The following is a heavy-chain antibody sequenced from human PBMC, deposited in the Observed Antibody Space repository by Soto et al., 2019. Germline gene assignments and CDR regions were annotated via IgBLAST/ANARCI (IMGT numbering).Heavy chain of an antibody. D-gene: IGHD3-22*01. Sequence: GXSVKVYCKASGYTFTSYAMHWVRQAPGQRLEWMGWINAGNGNTKYSQKFQGRVTITRDTSASTAYMELSSLRSEDTAVYYCARVYASSGYYAEDYWGQGTLVTVSS. CDR3: ARVYASSGYYAEDY. CDR1: GYTFTSYA. J-gene: IGHJ4*02. V-gene: IGHV1-3*01. CDR2: INAGNGNT.